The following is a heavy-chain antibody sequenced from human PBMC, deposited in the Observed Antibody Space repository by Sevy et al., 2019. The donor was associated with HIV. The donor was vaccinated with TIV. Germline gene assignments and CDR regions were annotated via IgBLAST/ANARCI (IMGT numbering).Heavy chain of an antibody. CDR1: GSSFGIHW. V-gene: IGHV3-7*01. J-gene: IGHJ3*01. Sequence: GGSLRLSCVASGSSFGIHWMSWVRQAPGKGLEWVAKINQDGGQKYYVDSVKGGFTSSRENAKSSLYLQMNSLRVEDTALYYCARDPDPVPGVAFDVWGQGTMVTVSS. CDR3: ARDPDPVPGVAFDV. CDR2: INQDGGQK.